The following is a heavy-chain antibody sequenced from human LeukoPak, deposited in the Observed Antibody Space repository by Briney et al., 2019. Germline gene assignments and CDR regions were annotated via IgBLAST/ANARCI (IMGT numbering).Heavy chain of an antibody. CDR2: IYHSGST. Sequence: SETLSLTCTVSGGSISSYYWSWIRQPPGKGLEWIGEIYHSGSTNYNPSLKSRVTISVDKSKNQYSLKLSSATAADTAVYYCARDKRRASGRGLDYWGQGTLVTVSS. D-gene: IGHD1-1*01. CDR1: GGSISSYY. V-gene: IGHV4-59*12. CDR3: ARDKRRASGRGLDY. J-gene: IGHJ4*02.